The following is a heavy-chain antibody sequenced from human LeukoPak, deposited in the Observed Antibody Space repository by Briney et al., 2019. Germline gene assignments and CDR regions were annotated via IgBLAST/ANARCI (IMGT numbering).Heavy chain of an antibody. J-gene: IGHJ4*02. D-gene: IGHD3-10*01. Sequence: GGSLRLSCAASGFTFSSYSMNWVRQAPGKGLEWVSYISSSSSTIYYADSVKGRFTISRDNSKNTLYLQMNSLRAEDTAVYYCAKEGTASFDYWGQGTLVTVSS. CDR3: AKEGTASFDY. CDR2: ISSSSSTI. V-gene: IGHV3-48*01. CDR1: GFTFSSYS.